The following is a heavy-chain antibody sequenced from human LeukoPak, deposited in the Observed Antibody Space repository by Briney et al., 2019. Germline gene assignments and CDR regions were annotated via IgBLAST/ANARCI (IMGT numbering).Heavy chain of an antibody. CDR3: ARDAETSLAN. Sequence: GGSLRLSCAASGFAVSSKYMNWVRQAPGKGLEWVTVIYLDGRADYADSVKGRFTISSDNSKNTVYLQMNSLKDEDTAVYYCARDAETSLANWGQGTLVTVST. V-gene: IGHV3-66*01. CDR1: GFAVSSKY. CDR2: IYLDGRA. D-gene: IGHD5-24*01. J-gene: IGHJ4*02.